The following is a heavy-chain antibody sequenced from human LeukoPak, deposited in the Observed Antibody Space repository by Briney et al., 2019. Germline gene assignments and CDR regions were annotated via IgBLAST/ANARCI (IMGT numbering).Heavy chain of an antibody. D-gene: IGHD3-3*01. J-gene: IGHJ4*02. Sequence: TRGSLRLSCAASGFPFSNNVMTWVRQGPGGGLDWLAAIRGSGGSTYYADSVKGRFTISRDNSKNMLYLQMNSLRDEDTAVYYCAKTFPYGTTWYGFCDYWGQGALVTVSS. CDR3: AKTFPYGTTWYGFCDY. CDR1: GFPFSNNV. CDR2: IRGSGGST. V-gene: IGHV3-23*01.